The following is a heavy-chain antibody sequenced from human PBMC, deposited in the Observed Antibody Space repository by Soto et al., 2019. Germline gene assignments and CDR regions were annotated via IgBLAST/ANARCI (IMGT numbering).Heavy chain of an antibody. CDR2: IWYDGSNK. CDR3: ARDLEIAARLSTQPKY. D-gene: IGHD6-6*01. V-gene: IGHV3-33*01. J-gene: IGHJ4*02. Sequence: GGSLRLSCAASGFTFSSYGMHWVRQAPGKGLEWVAVIWYDGSNKYYADSVKGRFTISRDNSKNTLYLQMNSLRAEDTAVYYCARDLEIAARLSTQPKYWGQGTLVTVSS. CDR1: GFTFSSYG.